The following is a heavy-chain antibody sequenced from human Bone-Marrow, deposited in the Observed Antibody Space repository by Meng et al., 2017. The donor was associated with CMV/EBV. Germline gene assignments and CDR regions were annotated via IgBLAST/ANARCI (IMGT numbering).Heavy chain of an antibody. CDR1: GGSISSSSYY. Sequence: SETLSLTCTVSGGSISSSSYYWGWIRQPPGKGLEWIGSIYYSGSTYYNPSLKSRVTISVDTSKNQFSLKLSSVTAADTAVYYCARVAGGYSSSWYPYYYYGMDVWVQGTTVTVSS. J-gene: IGHJ6*02. D-gene: IGHD6-13*01. CDR3: ARVAGGYSSSWYPYYYYGMDV. V-gene: IGHV4-39*07. CDR2: IYYSGST.